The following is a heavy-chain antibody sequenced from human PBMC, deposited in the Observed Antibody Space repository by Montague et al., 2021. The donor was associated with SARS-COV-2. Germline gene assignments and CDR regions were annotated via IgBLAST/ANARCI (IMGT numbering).Heavy chain of an antibody. CDR3: ARDLSGYDIQRQYYFDY. D-gene: IGHD5-12*01. CDR1: EFTFSSYS. V-gene: IGHV3-21*01. CDR2: ISSSSSYI. Sequence: YLRLSCAASEFTFSSYSMNWVRQAPGKGPEWVSSISSSSSYIYYADSVKGRFTISRDNAKNSLYLQMNSLRAEDTAVYYCARDLSGYDIQRQYYFDYWGQGTMVTVSS. J-gene: IGHJ4*03.